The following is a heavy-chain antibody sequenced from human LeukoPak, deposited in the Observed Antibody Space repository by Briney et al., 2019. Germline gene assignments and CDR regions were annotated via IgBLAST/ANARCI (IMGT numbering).Heavy chain of an antibody. CDR3: VKLYGYSYGYIDY. CDR2: ISWNSGSI. V-gene: IGHV3-9*01. J-gene: IGHJ4*02. CDR1: GFTFDDYA. Sequence: PGGSLRLSCAASGFTFDDYAMHWVRQAPGKGLGWVSGISWNSGSIGYADSVKGRFTISRDNAKNSLYLQMNSLRAEDTALYYCVKLYGYSYGYIDYWGQGTLVTVSS. D-gene: IGHD5-18*01.